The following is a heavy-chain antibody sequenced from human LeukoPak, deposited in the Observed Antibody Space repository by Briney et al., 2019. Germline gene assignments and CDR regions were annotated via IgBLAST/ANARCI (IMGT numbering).Heavy chain of an antibody. Sequence: SQTLSLTCTVSDGSITSMSYDWGWIRQPPGKGLEWIGSIYYSGITYYNPSLKNRVTISVDTSKRQFSLKLRSVTAADTAVYSCARHRRDEFWSGLYYYYMDVWAKGTTVTVSS. CDR1: DGSITSMSYD. D-gene: IGHD3-3*01. V-gene: IGHV4-39*01. J-gene: IGHJ6*03. CDR2: IYYSGIT. CDR3: ARHRRDEFWSGLYYYYMDV.